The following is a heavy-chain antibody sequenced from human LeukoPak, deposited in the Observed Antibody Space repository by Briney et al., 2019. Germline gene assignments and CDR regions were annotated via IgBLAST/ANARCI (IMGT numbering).Heavy chain of an antibody. Sequence: GASVKVSCKASGYTFTSYAMHWVRQAPGQRLEWMGWINAGNGNTKYSQKFQGRVTITRDTSASTAYMELSSLRSEDTAVYYCARGGRATVVFDYWGQGTLVTVSS. V-gene: IGHV1-3*01. CDR1: GYTFTSYA. D-gene: IGHD4-23*01. J-gene: IGHJ4*02. CDR2: INAGNGNT. CDR3: ARGGRATVVFDY.